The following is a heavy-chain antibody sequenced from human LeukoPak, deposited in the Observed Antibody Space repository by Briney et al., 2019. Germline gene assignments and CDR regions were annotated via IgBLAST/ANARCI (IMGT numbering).Heavy chain of an antibody. J-gene: IGHJ4*02. D-gene: IGHD2-21*02. V-gene: IGHV3-23*01. Sequence: PGGSLRLSCAASGFTFSSYAMSWVRQAPGKGLEWVSAISGSGGSTYYADSVKGRFTISRDNSKNTLYLQMNSLRAEDTAVYYCAKVGFLRSQPTAPFDYWGKGALVTVSS. CDR3: AKVGFLRSQPTAPFDY. CDR1: GFTFSSYA. CDR2: ISGSGGST.